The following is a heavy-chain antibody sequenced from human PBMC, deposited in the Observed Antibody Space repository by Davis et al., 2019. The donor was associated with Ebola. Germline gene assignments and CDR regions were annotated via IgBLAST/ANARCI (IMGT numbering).Heavy chain of an antibody. CDR1: GFTFNSYS. J-gene: IGHJ5*02. CDR3: ARDRYDSSGYYSLWFDP. V-gene: IGHV3-23*01. D-gene: IGHD3-22*01. CDR2: ISGSGGST. Sequence: PGGSLRLSCAASGFTFNSYSMTWVRQAPGKGLEWVSAISGSGGSTYYADSVKGRFTISRDNSKNTLYLQMNSLRAEDTAVYYCARDRYDSSGYYSLWFDPWGQGTLVTVSS.